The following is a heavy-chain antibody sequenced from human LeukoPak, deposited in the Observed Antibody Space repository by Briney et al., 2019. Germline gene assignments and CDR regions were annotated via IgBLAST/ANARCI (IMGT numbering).Heavy chain of an antibody. CDR1: GFIFSNYP. D-gene: IGHD2-2*01. V-gene: IGHV3-30-3*01. CDR3: ARVDTDCSSTSCPTGRS. CDR2: ISYDGRNT. J-gene: IGHJ4*02. Sequence: GGSLRLSCAASGFIFSNYPMHWVRQAPDKGLEWVSLISYDGRNTYYADSVRGRFTISRDNSKNTLYLQMNSLRAEDTAVYYCARVDTDCSSTSCPTGRSWGQGTLVTVSS.